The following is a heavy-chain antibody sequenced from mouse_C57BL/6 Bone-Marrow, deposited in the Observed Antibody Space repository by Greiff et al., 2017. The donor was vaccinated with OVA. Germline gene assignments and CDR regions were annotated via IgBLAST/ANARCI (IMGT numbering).Heavy chain of an antibody. CDR2: ISSGGSYT. Sequence: EVKVVESGGDLVKPGGSLKLSCAASGFTFSSYGMSWVRQTPDKRLEWVATISSGGSYTYYPDSVKGRFTISRDNAKNTLYLQMSSLKSEDTAMYYCARQLLLRSYYAMDYWGQGTSVTVSS. D-gene: IGHD1-1*01. J-gene: IGHJ4*01. CDR3: ARQLLLRSYYAMDY. V-gene: IGHV5-6*01. CDR1: GFTFSSYG.